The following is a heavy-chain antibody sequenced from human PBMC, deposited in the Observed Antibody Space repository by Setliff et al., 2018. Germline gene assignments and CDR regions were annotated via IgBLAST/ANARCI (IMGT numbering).Heavy chain of an antibody. CDR2: FHTGGAT. D-gene: IGHD3-10*01. J-gene: IGHJ4*02. CDR3: ARESATIGEFPLYYFDK. V-gene: IGHV4-61*09. CDR1: GGSISSGGFY. Sequence: PSETLSLTCSVSGGSISSGGFYWSWIRQSAGRGLEWIGHFHTGGATDYNLSLKSQVTISIDSSKNQISLRLSSVTAADAAVYFCARESATIGEFPLYYFDKWGQGIPVTVSS.